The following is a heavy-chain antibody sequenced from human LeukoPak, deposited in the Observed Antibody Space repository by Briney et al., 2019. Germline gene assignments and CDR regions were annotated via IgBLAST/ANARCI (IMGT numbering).Heavy chain of an antibody. J-gene: IGHJ6*03. CDR3: AKGFDFEGYYYYYYMDV. CDR2: ISGSGGST. Sequence: GGSLRLSCAASGFTFSSYGMSWVRQAPGKGLEWVSAISGSGGSTYYADSVKGRFTISRDNSKNTLYLQMNSLRAEDTAVYYCAKGFDFEGYYYYYYMDVWGKGTTVTISS. V-gene: IGHV3-23*01. D-gene: IGHD3-9*01. CDR1: GFTFSSYG.